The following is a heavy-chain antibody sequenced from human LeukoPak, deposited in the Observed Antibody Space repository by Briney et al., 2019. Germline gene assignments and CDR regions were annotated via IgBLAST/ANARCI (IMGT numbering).Heavy chain of an antibody. CDR1: GFSFKSYG. J-gene: IGHJ4*02. D-gene: IGHD6-13*01. V-gene: IGHV3-33*01. CDR3: ARVSGYSGTWYVDD. CDR2: IWYDGSTK. Sequence: GRCLRLSCVASGFSFKSYGMHSVRQAPGKGLGWVAIIWYDGSTKYYAEFVKCGFTTTRDNSMNTLYLQMNSLGADYTAVYYFARVSGYSGTWYVDDWGQGTLVTVSS.